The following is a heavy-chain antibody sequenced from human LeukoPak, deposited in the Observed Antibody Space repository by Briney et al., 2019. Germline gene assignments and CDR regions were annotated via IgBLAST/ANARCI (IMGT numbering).Heavy chain of an antibody. CDR3: ARLDLVGATNY. CDR1: GFTFSSYA. V-gene: IGHV3-30-3*01. Sequence: GGSLRLSCAASGFTFSSYAMHWVRQAPGKGLEWVAVISYDGSNKYYADSVKGRFTIPRDNSKNTLYLQMNSLRAEDTAVYYCARLDLVGATNYWGQGTLVTVSS. CDR2: ISYDGSNK. D-gene: IGHD1-26*01. J-gene: IGHJ4*02.